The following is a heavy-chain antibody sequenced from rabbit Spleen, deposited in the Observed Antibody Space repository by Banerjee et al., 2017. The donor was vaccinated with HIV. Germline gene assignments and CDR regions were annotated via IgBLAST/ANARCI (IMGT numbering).Heavy chain of an antibody. CDR1: GFDFSNYG. D-gene: IGHD1-1*01. CDR3: VRGASGTGYYSL. V-gene: IGHV1S47*01. J-gene: IGHJ6*01. CDR2: IDLVFGVT. Sequence: QEQLVESGGGLVQPGESLKLSCKASGFDFSNYGVSWVRQAPGKGLEWIGYIDLVFGVTYYATWVKGRFTISSHNAQNTLYLQLNSLTAADTATYFCVRGASGTGYYSLWGPGTLVTVS.